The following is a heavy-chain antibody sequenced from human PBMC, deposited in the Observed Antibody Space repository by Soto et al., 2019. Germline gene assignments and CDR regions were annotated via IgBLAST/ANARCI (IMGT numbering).Heavy chain of an antibody. CDR3: VRGMNPLF. CDR2: ISISSSDR. V-gene: IGHV3-21*06. CDR1: GFTLRTYT. J-gene: IGHJ4*01. Sequence: GGSLRLSCAASGFTLRTYTMNWVRQAPGKGLEWVSSISISSSDRYYADPVRGRFTISRDNAKNALYLQMNSLRADDTAVYFCVRGMNPLFGGQGTLVTVSS.